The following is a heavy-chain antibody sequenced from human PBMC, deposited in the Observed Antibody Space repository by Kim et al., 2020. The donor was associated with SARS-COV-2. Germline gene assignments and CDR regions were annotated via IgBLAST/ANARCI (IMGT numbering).Heavy chain of an antibody. CDR2: INPSGGSA. CDR3: ARDSGPPINFDM. CDR1: GYIFSSYY. V-gene: IGHV1-46*01. D-gene: IGHD3-10*01. J-gene: IGHJ3*02. Sequence: ASVKVSCKALGYIFSSYYLHWIRQAPGQGLEWMGIINPSGGSAKYAQKFQGRVTMTRDTSTNTVYMELSSLRSEDTAVYYCARDSGPPINFDMWGQGTM.